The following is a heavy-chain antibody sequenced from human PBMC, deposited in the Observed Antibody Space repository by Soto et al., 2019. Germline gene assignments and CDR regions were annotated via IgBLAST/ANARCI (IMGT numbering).Heavy chain of an antibody. CDR2: IYHSGST. CDR3: AGVRGPYCGGECYPPTPNWFDP. J-gene: IGHJ5*02. D-gene: IGHD2-21*01. V-gene: IGHV4-30-2*01. CDR1: GGSISSGGYS. Sequence: QLQLQESGSGLVKPSQTLSLTCAVSGGSISSGGYSWSWIRQPPGKGLEWIGYIYHSGSTYYNPSIKSRVTISVDRSKNQFSLKLSSVTAADSAVYYCAGVRGPYCGGECYPPTPNWFDPWGQGTLVTVSS.